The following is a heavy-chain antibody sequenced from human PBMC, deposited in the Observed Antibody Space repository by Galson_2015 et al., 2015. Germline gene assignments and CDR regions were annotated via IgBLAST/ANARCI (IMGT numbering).Heavy chain of an antibody. CDR2: TTASGGST. CDR3: AREDSTGWYPGYIDY. J-gene: IGHJ4*02. Sequence: SLRLSCAASGFSFSSYAMSWVRQAPGKGLEWVSLTTASGGSTFYADSVRGRFTISRDNSKNTLYLQMNSLRAEDTAIYYCAREDSTGWYPGYIDYWGQGTLVTVSS. D-gene: IGHD6-19*01. V-gene: IGHV3-23*01. CDR1: GFSFSSYA.